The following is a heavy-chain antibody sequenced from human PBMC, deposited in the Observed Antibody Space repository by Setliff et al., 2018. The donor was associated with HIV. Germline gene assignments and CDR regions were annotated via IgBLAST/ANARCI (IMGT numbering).Heavy chain of an antibody. D-gene: IGHD3-3*01. V-gene: IGHV4-31*03. CDR2: IYYIGNT. Sequence: SETLSLTCTVSGGSISGGGYYWSWIRQHPGKGLDWIGNIYYIGNTDYNPSLKSRVTISIDTSKNQFSLKMSSVTAADTAIYYCARVPRITTLRNAFDIWGQGTMVTVSS. CDR1: GGSISGGGYY. J-gene: IGHJ3*02. CDR3: ARVPRITTLRNAFDI.